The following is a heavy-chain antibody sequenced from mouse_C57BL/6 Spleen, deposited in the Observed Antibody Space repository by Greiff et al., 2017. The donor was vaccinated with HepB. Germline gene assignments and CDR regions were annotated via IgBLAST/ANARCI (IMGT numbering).Heavy chain of an antibody. V-gene: IGHV7-3*01. CDR2: IRNKANGYTT. Sequence: EVQGVESGGGLVQPGGSLSLSCAASGFTFTDYYMSWVRQPPGKALEWLGFIRNKANGYTTEYSASVKGRFTISRDNSQSILYLQMNAPRAEDSAADDGGGCSGGSSPGYFEVWGTGTTVTVSS. J-gene: IGHJ1*03. D-gene: IGHD1-1*01. CDR3: GGCSGGSSPGYFEV. CDR1: GFTFTDYY.